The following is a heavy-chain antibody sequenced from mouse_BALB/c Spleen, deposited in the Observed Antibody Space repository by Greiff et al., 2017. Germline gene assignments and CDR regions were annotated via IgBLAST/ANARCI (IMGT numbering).Heavy chain of an antibody. CDR1: GYTFTDYA. J-gene: IGHJ4*01. Sequence: QVQLQQSGAELVRPGVSVKISCKGSGYTFTDYAMHWVKQSHAKSLEWIGVISTYYGDASYNQKFKGKATMTVDQSSSTAYMELARLTSEDSAIYYCARAGTGTAMDYWGQGTSVTVSS. V-gene: IGHV1S137*01. CDR3: ARAGTGTAMDY. CDR2: ISTYYGDA. D-gene: IGHD4-1*01.